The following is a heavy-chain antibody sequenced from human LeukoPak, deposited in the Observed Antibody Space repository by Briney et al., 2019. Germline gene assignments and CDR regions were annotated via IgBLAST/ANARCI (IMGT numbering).Heavy chain of an antibody. CDR3: ARARYCANSVCHIGGGLDV. J-gene: IGHJ6*02. CDR2: IKQDGRET. D-gene: IGHD2-8*01. Sequence: GGSLRLSCAASGYPFVNNWMTWVRQAPGKGLESVATIKQDGRETYYVDSVKGRFSISRDNARDSMYLQMNILRAEDAAVYYCARARYCANSVCHIGGGLDVWGPGTTVTVSS. CDR1: GYPFVNNW. V-gene: IGHV3-7*04.